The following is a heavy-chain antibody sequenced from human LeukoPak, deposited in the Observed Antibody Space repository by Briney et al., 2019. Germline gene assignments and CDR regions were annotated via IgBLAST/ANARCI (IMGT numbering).Heavy chain of an antibody. J-gene: IGHJ4*02. Sequence: SGTLSLTCAVSGDSISSSNWWSWVRQPPGKGLEWIGYIYYSGSTYYNPSLKSRVTISVDTSKNQFSLKLSSVTAADTAVYYCARGSCSGGSCFFDYWGQGTLVTVSS. CDR1: GDSISSSNW. CDR3: ARGSCSGGSCFFDY. CDR2: IYYSGST. D-gene: IGHD2-15*01. V-gene: IGHV4-4*02.